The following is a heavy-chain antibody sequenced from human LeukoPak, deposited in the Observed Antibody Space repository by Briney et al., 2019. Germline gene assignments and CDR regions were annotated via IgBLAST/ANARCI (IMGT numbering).Heavy chain of an antibody. CDR3: ARAGGHYDSSGYYFGVTLYYFDY. CDR1: GYTFTSYD. J-gene: IGHJ4*02. D-gene: IGHD3-22*01. Sequence: GASGKVSCKASGYTFTSYDINWVRQATGQGLEWMGWMNPNSGNTGYAQKFQGRVTTTRNTSISTAYMELSSLRSEDTAVYYCARAGGHYDSSGYYFGVTLYYFDYWGQGTLVTVSS. CDR2: MNPNSGNT. V-gene: IGHV1-8*03.